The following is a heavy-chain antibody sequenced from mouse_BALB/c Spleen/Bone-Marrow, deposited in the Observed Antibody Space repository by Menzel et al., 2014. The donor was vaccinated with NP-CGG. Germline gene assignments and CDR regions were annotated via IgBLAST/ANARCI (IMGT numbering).Heavy chain of an antibody. CDR1: GFSLTSYG. CDR3: ARDSGYDWYFDV. Sequence: VHLVESGPGLVSPSQSLSIPCTVSGFSLTSYGVHWVRQPPGKGLEWLGVIWAGGSTNYNSALMSRLSISKDNSKSQVFLKMNSLQTDGTAMYYCARDSGYDWYFDVWGAGTTVTVSS. V-gene: IGHV2-9*02. D-gene: IGHD2-2*01. CDR2: IWAGGST. J-gene: IGHJ1*01.